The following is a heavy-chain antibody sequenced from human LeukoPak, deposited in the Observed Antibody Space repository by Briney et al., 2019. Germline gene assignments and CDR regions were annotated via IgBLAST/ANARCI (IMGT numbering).Heavy chain of an antibody. D-gene: IGHD4-17*01. Sequence: SETLSLTCTVSGGSISSYYWSWIRQPAGKGLEWIGRIYTSRSTNYNPSLKSRVTMSVDTSKNQFSLKLSSVTAADTAVYYCARDQLGYGDYATAWFDPWGQGTLVTVSS. CDR3: ARDQLGYGDYATAWFDP. CDR2: IYTSRST. CDR1: GGSISSYY. J-gene: IGHJ5*02. V-gene: IGHV4-4*07.